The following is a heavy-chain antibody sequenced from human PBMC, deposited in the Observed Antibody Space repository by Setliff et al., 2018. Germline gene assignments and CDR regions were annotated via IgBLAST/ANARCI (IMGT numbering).Heavy chain of an antibody. J-gene: IGHJ5*02. CDR2: IYYSGST. V-gene: IGHV4-39*07. CDR1: GGSISSSYYY. Sequence: LSLTCAVSGGSISSSYYYWGWIRQPPGKGLEWIGSIYYSGSTHYNPSLKSRATISIDTSKNQFSLKLNSVTAADTAVYYCGRSEAYNWFDPWGQGTLVTVSS. CDR3: GRSEAYNWFDP.